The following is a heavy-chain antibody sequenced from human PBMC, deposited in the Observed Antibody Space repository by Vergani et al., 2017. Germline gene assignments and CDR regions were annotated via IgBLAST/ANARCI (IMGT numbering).Heavy chain of an antibody. CDR2: IRWNSGSI. CDR3: AKEHYDFWSGYPNLSPFDL. J-gene: IGHJ2*01. CDR1: GFTFDDYA. D-gene: IGHD3-3*01. Sequence: EVQLVESGGGLVQPGRSLRLSCVASGFTFDDYAMHWVRQAPGQGLEWVSGIRWNSGSIGYADSVKGRFTISRDNAKNSLYLQMNSLRAEDTALYYCAKEHYDFWSGYPNLSPFDLWGRGTLVTVSS. V-gene: IGHV3-9*01.